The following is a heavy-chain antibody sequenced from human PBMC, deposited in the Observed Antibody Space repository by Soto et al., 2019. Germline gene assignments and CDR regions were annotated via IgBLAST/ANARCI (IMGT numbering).Heavy chain of an antibody. J-gene: IGHJ4*02. CDR2: INSDGTDS. D-gene: IGHD3-22*01. V-gene: IGHV3-43D*04. CDR3: AKALYYYDSSPLDH. CDR1: GFDFEYFA. Sequence: PGGSRRLSCAAAGFDFEYFAMHWGRQAPGKGLEWVSLINSDGTDSYYMDSVRGRFTISRDNGKNSLYLQMDRLRPEDTAFYFCAKALYYYDSSPLDHWGQGTLVTVSS.